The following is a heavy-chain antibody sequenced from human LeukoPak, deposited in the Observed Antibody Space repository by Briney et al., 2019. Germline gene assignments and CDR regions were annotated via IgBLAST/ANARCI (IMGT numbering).Heavy chain of an antibody. Sequence: GGSLRLSCAASGFTFSSYAMHWVRQAPGKGLEWVAVISYDGSNKYYADSVKGRFTISRDNSKNTLYLQMNSLRAEDTAVYYCVRDWKGQNCDGDCLLYWGQGTLVTVSS. V-gene: IGHV3-30-3*01. D-gene: IGHD2-21*02. CDR3: VRDWKGQNCDGDCLLY. CDR2: ISYDGSNK. CDR1: GFTFSSYA. J-gene: IGHJ4*02.